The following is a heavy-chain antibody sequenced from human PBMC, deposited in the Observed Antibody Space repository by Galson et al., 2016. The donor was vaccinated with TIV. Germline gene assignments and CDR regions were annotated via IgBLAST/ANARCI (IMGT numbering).Heavy chain of an antibody. V-gene: IGHV1-24*01. Sequence: SVKVSCKVSGKPLSELSMHWVRQAPGKGLEWMGGFDPEDGETISAQKFQGRVTMAEDTSTDTAYMELSSLTSEDTAVYYCTTSPTLELRDEDYYSGMDVWGQGTTITVSS. CDR2: FDPEDGET. D-gene: IGHD1-7*01. CDR1: GKPLSELS. J-gene: IGHJ6*02. CDR3: TTSPTLELRDEDYYSGMDV.